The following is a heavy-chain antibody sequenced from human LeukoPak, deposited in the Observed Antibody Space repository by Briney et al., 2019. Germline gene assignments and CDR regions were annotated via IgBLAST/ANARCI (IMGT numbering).Heavy chain of an antibody. CDR1: GYTFTSYY. CDR3: ARDQTTYSSSWSGSYFQH. CDR2: INPSGGST. Sequence: ASVKVSCKASGYTFTSYYMHWVRQAPGQALEWMGIINPSGGSTSYAQKFQGRVTMTRDTPTSTVYMELSSLRSEDTAVYYCARDQTTYSSSWSGSYFQHWGQGTLVTVSS. J-gene: IGHJ1*01. V-gene: IGHV1-46*01. D-gene: IGHD6-13*01.